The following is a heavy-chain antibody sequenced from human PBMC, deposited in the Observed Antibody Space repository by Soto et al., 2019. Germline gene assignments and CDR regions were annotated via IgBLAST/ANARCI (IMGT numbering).Heavy chain of an antibody. CDR2: ISYDGSNK. CDR3: AKDGASYYYYGMDV. Sequence: PGGSLRLSCAASGFPFGSYGMHWVRQAPGKGLEWVAVISYDGSNKYYADSVKGRFTISRDNSKNTLYMQMNSLRAEDTAVYHCAKDGASYYYYGMDVWGQGTTVTVSS. V-gene: IGHV3-30*18. CDR1: GFPFGSYG. J-gene: IGHJ6*02. D-gene: IGHD3-10*01.